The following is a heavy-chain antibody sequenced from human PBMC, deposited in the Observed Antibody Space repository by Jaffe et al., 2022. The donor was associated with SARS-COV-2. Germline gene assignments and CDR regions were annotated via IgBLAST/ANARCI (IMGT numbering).Heavy chain of an antibody. D-gene: IGHD3-22*01. CDR2: ISAYNGNT. Sequence: QVQLVQSGAEVKKPGASVKVSCKASGYTFTSYGISWVRQAPGQGLEWMGWISAYNGNTNYAQKLQGRVTMTTDTSTSTAYMELRSLRSDDTAVYYCARVPFFYYDSSEGYFDYWGQGTLVTVSS. CDR1: GYTFTSYG. CDR3: ARVPFFYYDSSEGYFDY. J-gene: IGHJ4*02. V-gene: IGHV1-18*01.